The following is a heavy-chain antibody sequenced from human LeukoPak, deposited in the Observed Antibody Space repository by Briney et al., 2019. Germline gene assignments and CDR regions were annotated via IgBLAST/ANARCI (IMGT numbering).Heavy chain of an antibody. CDR3: AREPASITDNNGHDNEVVFYYGMDV. CDR2: IASDGSST. D-gene: IGHD3-16*01. J-gene: IGHJ6*02. CDR1: GFTFSSYW. Sequence: GGSLRLSCAASGFTFSSYWMNWVRQAPGKGLVWVSRIASDGSSTTYADSVKGRFSISRDNAKNTLYLQMNSLRVEDTAVYYCAREPASITDNNGHDNEVVFYYGMDVWGQGTTVTVSS. V-gene: IGHV3-74*01.